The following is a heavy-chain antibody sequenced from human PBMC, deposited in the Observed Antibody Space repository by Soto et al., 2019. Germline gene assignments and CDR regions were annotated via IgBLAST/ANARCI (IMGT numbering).Heavy chain of an antibody. CDR1: GFTFSSYW. V-gene: IGHV3-74*01. CDR2: ISNDGSST. J-gene: IGHJ1*01. CDR3: ARLPNKSPQN. Sequence: EVQLVESGGGLVQPGGSLRLSCVASGFTFSSYWMHWVRQAPGKGLVLVSSISNDGSSTSYADPVKGRFTIYRDNAKNTLYLQMNSLRAEDTAVYYCARLPNKSPQNWGQGTLVIVSP.